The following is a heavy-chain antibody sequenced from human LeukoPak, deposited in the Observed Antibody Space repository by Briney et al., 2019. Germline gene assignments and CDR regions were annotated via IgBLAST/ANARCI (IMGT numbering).Heavy chain of an antibody. CDR3: ARVTGTGYSSSRDAFDI. V-gene: IGHV3-30-3*01. D-gene: IGHD6-13*01. J-gene: IGHJ3*02. CDR1: GFTFSSYA. Sequence: PGRSLRLSCAASGFTFSSYAMHWVRQAPGKGLEWVAVISYDGSNKYYADSVKGRFTTSRDNSKNTLYLQMNSLRAEDTAVYYCARVTGTGYSSSRDAFDIWGQGTMVTVSS. CDR2: ISYDGSNK.